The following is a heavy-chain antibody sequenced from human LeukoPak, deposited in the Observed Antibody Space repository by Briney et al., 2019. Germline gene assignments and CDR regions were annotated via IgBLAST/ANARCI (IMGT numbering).Heavy chain of an antibody. CDR1: GYTFTSYY. V-gene: IGHV1-69*05. CDR2: IIPIFGTA. CDR3: ARRSAVNWFDP. Sequence: SVKVSCKASGYTFTSYYMHWVRQAPGQGLEWMGGIIPIFGTANYAQKFQGRVTITTDESTSTAYMELSSLRSEDTAVYYCARRSAVNWFDPWGQGTLVTVSS. J-gene: IGHJ5*02. D-gene: IGHD6-13*01.